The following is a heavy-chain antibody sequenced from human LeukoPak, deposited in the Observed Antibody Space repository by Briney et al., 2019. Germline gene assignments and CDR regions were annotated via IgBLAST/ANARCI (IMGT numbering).Heavy chain of an antibody. CDR2: IYYSGST. Sequence: TSETLSLTCTVSGGSISSSSYYWGWIRQPPGKGLEWIGSIYYSGSTYYNPSPKSRVTISVDTSKNQFSLKLSSVTAADTAVYYCARDRGNYYGSGSYFEYWGQGTLVTVSS. CDR3: ARDRGNYYGSGSYFEY. J-gene: IGHJ4*02. V-gene: IGHV4-39*07. CDR1: GGSISSSSYY. D-gene: IGHD3-10*01.